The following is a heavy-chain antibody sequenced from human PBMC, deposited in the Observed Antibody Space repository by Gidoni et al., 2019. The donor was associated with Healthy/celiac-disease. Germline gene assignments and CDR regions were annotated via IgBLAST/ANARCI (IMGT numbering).Heavy chain of an antibody. CDR1: GFSLSTSGMC. V-gene: IGHV2-70*15. Sequence: QVTLRESGPALVKPTQTLTLTCTFSGFSLSTSGMCVSWIRQPPGKALEWLARIDWDDDKYYSTSLKTRLTISKDTSKNQVVLTMTNMDPVDTATYYCARNLGGAGYSSGWYASDFGYWGQGTLVTVSS. CDR3: ARNLGGAGYSSGWYASDFGY. CDR2: IDWDDDK. D-gene: IGHD6-19*01. J-gene: IGHJ4*02.